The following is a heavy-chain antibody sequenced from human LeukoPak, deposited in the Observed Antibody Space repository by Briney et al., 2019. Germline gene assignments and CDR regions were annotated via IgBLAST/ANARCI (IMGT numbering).Heavy chain of an antibody. CDR2: INPNSDYT. V-gene: IGHV1-2*02. CDR1: GYTFTGYY. Sequence: ASVKVSCKASGYTFTGYYIHWVRQAPGQGLEWMGWINPNSDYTFYAQKFQGRVTLTRDTSISTVYMELTTLTSDDTALYYCAVALGDYWGQGTLVSVSA. CDR3: AVALGDY. D-gene: IGHD7-27*01. J-gene: IGHJ4*02.